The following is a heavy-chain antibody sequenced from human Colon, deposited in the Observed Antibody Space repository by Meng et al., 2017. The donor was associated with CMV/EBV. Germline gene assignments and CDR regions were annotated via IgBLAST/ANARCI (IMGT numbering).Heavy chain of an antibody. V-gene: IGHV1-2*06. J-gene: IGHJ4*02. D-gene: IGHD3-10*01. CDR2: ISPNSGGT. CDR1: GHTFTGYY. Sequence: KAYGHTFTGYYLHWVRQAPGQGLEWMGRISPNSGGTNYAQKFQGRFTMTRDTSISMAYMDLSGLTSDDTAVYYCASYGSGTYSIFDNWGQGTLVTVSS. CDR3: ASYGSGTYSIFDN.